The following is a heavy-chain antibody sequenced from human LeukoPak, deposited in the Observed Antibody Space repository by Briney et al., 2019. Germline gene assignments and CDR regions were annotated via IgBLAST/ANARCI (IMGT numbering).Heavy chain of an antibody. CDR3: ARDLVGATAFDY. CDR1: GFTFSSYE. D-gene: IGHD1-26*01. J-gene: IGHJ4*02. CDR2: ISSSGSTI. Sequence: GGSLRLSCAASGFTFSSYEMNWVRQAPGKGLEWVSYISSSGSTIYYADSVKGRFTISRDNAKNSLYLQMNSLRAEDTAVYYCARDLVGATAFDYWGRGTLVTVSS. V-gene: IGHV3-48*03.